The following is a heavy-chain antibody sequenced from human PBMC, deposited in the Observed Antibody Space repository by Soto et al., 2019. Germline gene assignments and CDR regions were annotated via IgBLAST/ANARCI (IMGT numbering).Heavy chain of an antibody. CDR1: GYPFTGYY. J-gene: IGHJ3*02. V-gene: IGHV1-2*02. CDR2: INHNSGDT. D-gene: IGHD3-22*01. CDR3: ARGFYYDSGYWAAFDI. Sequence: ASVKVSCKASGYPFTGYYIHWVRQVPGQGLEWMGWINHNSGDTNYAQKFQGRVIMTRDTSISTAYMELSGLRSDDTAVYYCARGFYYDSGYWAAFDIWGQGTMVTVSS.